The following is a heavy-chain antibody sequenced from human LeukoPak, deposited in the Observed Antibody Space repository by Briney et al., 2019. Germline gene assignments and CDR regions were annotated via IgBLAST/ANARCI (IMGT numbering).Heavy chain of an antibody. CDR1: GFIFSSYG. D-gene: IGHD3-10*01. J-gene: IGHJ4*02. CDR3: ARVRVAYGSGSYFNSFFEY. Sequence: GGSLRLSCTASGFIFSSYGMHWVRQAPGKRLEWVAFIQFDESETHFGDSVKGRFSISRDISKNTLYLQMNSLRAEDTALYYCARVRVAYGSGSYFNSFFEYWGQGTLVTVSS. CDR2: IQFDESET. V-gene: IGHV3-30*02.